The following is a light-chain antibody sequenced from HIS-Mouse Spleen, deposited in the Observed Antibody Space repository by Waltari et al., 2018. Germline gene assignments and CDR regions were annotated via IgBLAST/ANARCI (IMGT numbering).Light chain of an antibody. Sequence: QLVLTQSPSASASLGASVKLTCTLSSGHSIYAIAWHQQQPEKGPRYLTKLNSDGSHSKGDGIPDRFSGSSSGAERYLTISSLQSEDEADYYCQTWGTGIGVFGGGTKLTVL. V-gene: IGLV4-69*01. J-gene: IGLJ3*02. CDR1: SGHSIYA. CDR2: LNSDGSH. CDR3: QTWGTGIGV.